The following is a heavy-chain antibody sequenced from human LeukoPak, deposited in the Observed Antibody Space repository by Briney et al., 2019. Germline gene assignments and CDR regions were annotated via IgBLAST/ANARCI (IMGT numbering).Heavy chain of an antibody. CDR2: INTGTGNT. Sequence: ASVKVSCKASGYSFSSYVMHWVRQAPGQSLEWMGWINTGTGNTESAQKFQGRLTITRDTSASTAYMELNSLRYEDTAVYYCARARDVGPVATRFDPWGQGTLVTVSS. D-gene: IGHD5-12*01. CDR3: ARARDVGPVATRFDP. V-gene: IGHV1-3*04. CDR1: GYSFSSYV. J-gene: IGHJ5*02.